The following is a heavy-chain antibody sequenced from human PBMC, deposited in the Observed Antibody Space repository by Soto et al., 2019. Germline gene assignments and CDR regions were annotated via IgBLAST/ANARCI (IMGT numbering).Heavy chain of an antibody. CDR3: AKGHYSGSYIYFDH. CDR2: ISAGAGST. D-gene: IGHD1-26*01. J-gene: IGHJ4*02. V-gene: IGHV3-23*01. Sequence: GGSLRLSCASSGFTFSSYAMNLVRQAPGKGLEWVSGISAGAGSTYYADFVKGRFTISRDNSKNTLYLQVNSLRAEDTAVYYCAKGHYSGSYIYFDHWGQGTLVTVSS. CDR1: GFTFSSYA.